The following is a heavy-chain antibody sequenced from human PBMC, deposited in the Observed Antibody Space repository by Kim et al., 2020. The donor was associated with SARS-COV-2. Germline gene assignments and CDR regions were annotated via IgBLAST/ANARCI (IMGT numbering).Heavy chain of an antibody. CDR3: ARSAYYDILTGYLNWFDP. CDR2: IYYSGST. J-gene: IGHJ5*02. V-gene: IGHV4-31*03. Sequence: SETLSLTCTVSGGSISSGGYYWSWIRQHPGKGLEWIGYIYYSGSTYYNPSLKSRVTISVDTSKNQFSLKLSSVTAADTAVYYCARSAYYDILTGYLNWFDPWGQGTLVTVSS. D-gene: IGHD3-9*01. CDR1: GGSISSGGYY.